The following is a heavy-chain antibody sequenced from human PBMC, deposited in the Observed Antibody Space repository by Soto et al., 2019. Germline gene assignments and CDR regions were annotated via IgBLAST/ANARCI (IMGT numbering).Heavy chain of an antibody. CDR2: ISKDGSKK. Sequence: GESLKISCAASGFMFSGFCMHWVRQAPGKGLQWVAGISKDGSKKYYADSVKGRFTISRDNSKKTLYLPMNSLGAKDTAVYYCDTPSGYYFGLGSHDESSDMWGQGTVVTVSS. CDR3: DTPSGYYFGLGSHDESSDM. CDR1: GFMFSGFC. V-gene: IGHV3-30*03. D-gene: IGHD3-3*01. J-gene: IGHJ3*02.